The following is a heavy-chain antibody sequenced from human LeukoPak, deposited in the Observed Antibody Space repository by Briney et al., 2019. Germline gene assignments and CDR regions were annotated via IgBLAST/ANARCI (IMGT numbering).Heavy chain of an antibody. CDR2: IYHSGST. D-gene: IGHD2-2*01. CDR1: GGSISSGGYS. CDR3: ARLSSRQLDY. Sequence: SETLSLTCAVSGGSISSGGYSWRWIRQPPGKGLEWIGYIYHSGSTYYNPSLKSRVTISVDRSKNQFSLKLSSVTAADTAVYYCARLSSRQLDYWGQGTLVTVSS. V-gene: IGHV4-30-2*01. J-gene: IGHJ4*02.